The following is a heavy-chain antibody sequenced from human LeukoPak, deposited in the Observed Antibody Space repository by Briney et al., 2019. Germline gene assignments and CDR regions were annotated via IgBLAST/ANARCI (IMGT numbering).Heavy chain of an antibody. D-gene: IGHD4-17*01. CDR1: GYTFTGYY. CDR3: ARTEGLDDYAVY. CDR2: INPNSGGT. Sequence: ASVKVSCKASGYTFTGYYMHWVRQAPGQGLEWMGWINPNSGGTNYAQKFQGRVTMTRDTSISTAYLQWSSLKASDTAMYYCARTEGLDDYAVYWGQGTLVTVSS. J-gene: IGHJ4*02. V-gene: IGHV1-2*02.